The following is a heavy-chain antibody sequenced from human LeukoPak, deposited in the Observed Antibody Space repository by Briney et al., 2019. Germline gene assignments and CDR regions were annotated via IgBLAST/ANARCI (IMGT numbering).Heavy chain of an antibody. Sequence: ASVKVSCEVSGYTLTDLSMHWVRQAPGKGLEWMGGFDPEDGETIYAQNSQGRVTMTEDTSTDTAYMEVRSLRSEDTAVYYCATSSGYGFLFEYWGQGTLVTVSS. J-gene: IGHJ4*02. V-gene: IGHV1-24*01. CDR1: GYTLTDLS. CDR3: ATSSGYGFLFEY. CDR2: FDPEDGET. D-gene: IGHD3-22*01.